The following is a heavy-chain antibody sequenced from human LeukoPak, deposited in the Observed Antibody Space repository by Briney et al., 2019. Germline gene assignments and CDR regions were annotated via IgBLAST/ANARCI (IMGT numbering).Heavy chain of an antibody. CDR3: ARQRGDILTGYYMPRGFDY. Sequence: GGSLRLSCAASGFTFSTYEMTWVRQAPGKGLEWVSYISSSGSTIYYADSVKGRFTISRDNAKNSLYLQMNSLRAEDTAVYYCARQRGDILTGYYMPRGFDYWGQGTLVTVSS. CDR2: ISSSGSTI. CDR1: GFTFSTYE. J-gene: IGHJ4*02. D-gene: IGHD3-9*01. V-gene: IGHV3-48*03.